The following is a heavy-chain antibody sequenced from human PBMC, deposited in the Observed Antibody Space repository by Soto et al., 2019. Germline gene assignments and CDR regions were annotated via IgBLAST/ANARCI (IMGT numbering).Heavy chain of an antibody. V-gene: IGHV1-69*01. CDR2: IIPIFGTA. CDR3: ARGDVVVVAATRGDYYYGMDV. J-gene: IGHJ6*02. D-gene: IGHD2-15*01. Sequence: QVQLVQSGAEVKKPGSSVKVSCKASGGTFSSYAISWVRQAPGQGLEWMGGIIPIFGTANYAQKFQGRVTIIADESTSTAYMELSSLRSEDTAVYYCARGDVVVVAATRGDYYYGMDVWGQGTTVTVSS. CDR1: GGTFSSYA.